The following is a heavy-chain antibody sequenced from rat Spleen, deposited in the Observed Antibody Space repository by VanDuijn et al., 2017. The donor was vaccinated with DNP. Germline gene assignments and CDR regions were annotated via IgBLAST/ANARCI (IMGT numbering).Heavy chain of an antibody. D-gene: IGHD1-11*01. Sequence: EVQLVESGGGLVQPGRSLKLSCAASEFTFSDYNMAWIRQAPKKGLEWVASITTSGDSTSSPDSVKGRFTISRDNAKNTLYLQMNSLRSEDTATYYCARGGRSYFDYWGQGVMVTVSS. V-gene: IGHV5S23*01. CDR3: ARGGRSYFDY. J-gene: IGHJ2*01. CDR1: EFTFSDYN. CDR2: ITTSGDST.